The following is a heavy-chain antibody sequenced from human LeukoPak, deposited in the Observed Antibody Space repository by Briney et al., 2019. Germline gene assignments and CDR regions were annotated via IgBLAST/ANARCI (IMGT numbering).Heavy chain of an antibody. J-gene: IGHJ4*02. D-gene: IGHD3-22*01. Sequence: GGSLRLSCSASGFTFSSYAMSLVRQAPGKGLEWVSAISGSGGSTYYADSVKGRFTISRDNSKNTMYLQMKSLRAEDTAVYYCAKTGDSSGYYNYYFDYWGQGTLVTVSS. CDR1: GFTFSSYA. CDR2: ISGSGGST. CDR3: AKTGDSSGYYNYYFDY. V-gene: IGHV3-23*01.